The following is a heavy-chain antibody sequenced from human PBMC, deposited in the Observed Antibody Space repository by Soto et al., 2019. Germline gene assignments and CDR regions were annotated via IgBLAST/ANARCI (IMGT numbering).Heavy chain of an antibody. CDR3: ARHRARNWFDP. D-gene: IGHD6-6*01. CDR2: IYYNGST. Sequence: QLQLQESGPGLVKPSETLSLTCIVSGGSISSSSYYWGWIRQPPGKGLEWIGSIYYNGSTYYNPSLKSRVTISVDTSKNQFSLKLSSVTAADTAVFYCARHRARNWFDPWGQGTLVTVSS. J-gene: IGHJ5*02. V-gene: IGHV4-39*01. CDR1: GGSISSSSYY.